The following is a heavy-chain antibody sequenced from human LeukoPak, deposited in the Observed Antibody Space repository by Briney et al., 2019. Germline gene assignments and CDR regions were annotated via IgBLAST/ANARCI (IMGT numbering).Heavy chain of an antibody. CDR3: ASSGSYRFDY. Sequence: GGSLRLSCAASGFTFSSYSMNWVRQAPGKGLEWVSHITASGTAMLYADSVKGRFTISRDNAKNSLYLQMNSLRDEDTAVYYCASSGSYRFDYWGQGTLVTVSS. J-gene: IGHJ4*02. CDR1: GFTFSSYS. D-gene: IGHD1-26*01. V-gene: IGHV3-48*02. CDR2: ITASGTAM.